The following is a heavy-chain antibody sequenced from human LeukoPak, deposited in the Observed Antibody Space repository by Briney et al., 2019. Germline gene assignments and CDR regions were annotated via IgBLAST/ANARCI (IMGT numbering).Heavy chain of an antibody. CDR1: GFTSSRYA. Sequence: GGSLRLSCAASGFTSSRYAATWVRQAPGKGLEWVSGISGSGGITYYADSVRGRFTISRDNSKSTLSLQMNSLRAEDTAIYYCATYRQVLLPFESWGQGTLVTVSS. CDR2: ISGSGGIT. D-gene: IGHD2-8*02. CDR3: ATYRQVLLPFES. J-gene: IGHJ4*02. V-gene: IGHV3-23*01.